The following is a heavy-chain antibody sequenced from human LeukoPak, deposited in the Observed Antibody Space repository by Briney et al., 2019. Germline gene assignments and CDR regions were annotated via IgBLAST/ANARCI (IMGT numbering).Heavy chain of an antibody. CDR3: AKSGSGYQYYFDY. Sequence: GGSLRLSCAASGFTFSSYSMNWVRQAPGKGLEWVSLISSSGGSTYYADSVKGRFTMSRDNSKNTLYLQMNSLRAEDTAVYYCAKSGSGYQYYFDYWGQGTLVTVSS. V-gene: IGHV3-23*01. CDR2: ISSSGGST. D-gene: IGHD3-22*01. CDR1: GFTFSSYS. J-gene: IGHJ4*02.